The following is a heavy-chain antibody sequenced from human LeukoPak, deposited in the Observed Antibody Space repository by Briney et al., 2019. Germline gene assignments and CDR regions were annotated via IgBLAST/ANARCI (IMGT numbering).Heavy chain of an antibody. V-gene: IGHV3-23*01. CDR2: ISTNSRST. CDR3: AKDPFVFESASYLIDY. D-gene: IGHD3-10*01. J-gene: IGHJ4*02. CDR1: GFTISSYA. Sequence: PGGSLRVSCAASGFTISSYAMSWVRQAPGKELEWISGISTNSRSTYYAASVKGRFTISRDNSKNTLYLQMNSLRAEDTAVYYCAKDPFVFESASYLIDYWGQGTLVTVSS.